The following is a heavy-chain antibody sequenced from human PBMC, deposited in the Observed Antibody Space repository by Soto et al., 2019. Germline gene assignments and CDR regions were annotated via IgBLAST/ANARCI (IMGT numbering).Heavy chain of an antibody. J-gene: IGHJ5*02. CDR3: TRDASRDSSARGWFDP. D-gene: IGHD6-13*01. V-gene: IGHV3-21*01. CDR2: ISSNSAYI. Sequence: RLSCAATGFTFRRFTMNWVRQAPGKGLEWVSTISSNSAYIYYTDALRGRFTISRDNAKNSLHLQMNSLRAEDTAVYYCTRDASRDSSARGWFDPWGPGTLVTVSS. CDR1: GFTFRRFT.